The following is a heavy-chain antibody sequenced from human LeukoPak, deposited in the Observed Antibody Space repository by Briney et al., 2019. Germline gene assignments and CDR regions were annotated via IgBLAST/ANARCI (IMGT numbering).Heavy chain of an antibody. Sequence: PGGSLRLSCAASGFTFSSYSMNWVRQAPGKGLEWVSYISSSSSTIYYADSVKGRFTISRDNAKNSLYLQMNSLRAEDTAMYYCAREGSQLERIRRPPWDMDVWGKGTTVTVSS. V-gene: IGHV3-48*01. D-gene: IGHD1-1*01. CDR3: AREGSQLERIRRPPWDMDV. CDR2: ISSSSSTI. CDR1: GFTFSSYS. J-gene: IGHJ6*03.